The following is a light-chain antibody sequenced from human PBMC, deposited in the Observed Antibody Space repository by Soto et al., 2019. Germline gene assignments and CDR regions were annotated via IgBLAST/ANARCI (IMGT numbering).Light chain of an antibody. V-gene: IGLV2-11*01. CDR2: DVS. CDR1: SSDVGGYNY. J-gene: IGLJ3*02. CDR3: CSYAGSYTWV. Sequence: QSALTQPRSVSGSPGQSVTIYCTGTSSDVGGYNYVSWYQQHPGKAPKLMIHDVSKRPSGVPDRFSGSKSGNTASLTISGLQAEDEADYYCCSYAGSYTWVFGAGTKVTVL.